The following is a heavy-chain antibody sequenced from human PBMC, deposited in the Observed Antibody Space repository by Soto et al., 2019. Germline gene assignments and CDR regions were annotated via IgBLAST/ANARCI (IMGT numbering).Heavy chain of an antibody. CDR2: MNPNSGNT. CDR3: SRVDPGETSPFDH. CDR1: GYTFTSYD. V-gene: IGHV1-8*01. D-gene: IGHD3-10*01. J-gene: IGHJ4*02. Sequence: VASVKVSCKASGYTFTSYDINWVRQATGQGLEWMGWMNPNSGNTGYAQKFQGRVTMTRDTSTSTVYMEVSSLRSEDTAVYYCSRVDPGETSPFDHWGQGTLVTVSS.